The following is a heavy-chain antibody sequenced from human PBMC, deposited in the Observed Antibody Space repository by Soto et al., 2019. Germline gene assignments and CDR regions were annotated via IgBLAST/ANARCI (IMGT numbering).Heavy chain of an antibody. Sequence: GGSLRLSCAGSGFTFSSYEMNWVRQAPGKGLEWVSYISSSGSTIYYADSVKGRFTISRDNAKNSLYLQMNSLRAEDTAVYYCARESYYDSRLRWGQGTLVTVSS. CDR3: ARESYYDSRLR. CDR2: ISSSGSTI. CDR1: GFTFSSYE. V-gene: IGHV3-48*03. D-gene: IGHD3-22*01. J-gene: IGHJ4*02.